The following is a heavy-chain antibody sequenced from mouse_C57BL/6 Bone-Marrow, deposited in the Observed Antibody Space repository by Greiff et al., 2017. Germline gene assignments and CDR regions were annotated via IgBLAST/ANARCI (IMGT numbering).Heavy chain of an antibody. CDR3: TTYLYYYGSSSFAY. CDR2: IDPENGDT. J-gene: IGHJ3*01. D-gene: IGHD1-1*01. V-gene: IGHV14-4*01. CDR1: GFNIKDDY. Sequence: QQSGAELVRPGASVKLSCTASGFNIKDDYMHWVKQRPEQGLEWIGWIDPENGDTEYASKFQGKATITADTSSNTAYLQLSSLTSEDTAVYYCTTYLYYYGSSSFAYWGQGTLVTVSA.